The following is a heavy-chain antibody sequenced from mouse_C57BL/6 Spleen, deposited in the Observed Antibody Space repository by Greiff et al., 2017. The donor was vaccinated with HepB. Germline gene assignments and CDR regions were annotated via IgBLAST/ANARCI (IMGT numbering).Heavy chain of an antibody. CDR2: ISDGGSYT. D-gene: IGHD1-1*01. CDR3: ARDYDYYGSSYKDY. Sequence: EVQLVESGGGLVKPGGSLKLSCAASGFTFSSYAMSWVRQTPEKRLEWVATISDGGSYTYYPDNVKGRFTISRDNAKNNLYLQMSHLKSEDTAMYYCARDYDYYGSSYKDYWGQGTTLTVSS. CDR1: GFTFSSYA. V-gene: IGHV5-4*01. J-gene: IGHJ2*01.